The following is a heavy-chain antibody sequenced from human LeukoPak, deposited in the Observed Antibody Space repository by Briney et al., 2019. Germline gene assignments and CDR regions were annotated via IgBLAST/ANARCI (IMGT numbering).Heavy chain of an antibody. D-gene: IGHD5-18*01. Sequence: ASVKVSCKASGYTFTGYYMHWVRQAPGQGLEWMGRINPNGGGTNYAQKFQGRVTMTRDTSISTAYMELSRLRSDDTAMYYCARRPVRGYSSTDYWGQGTLVTVSS. CDR3: ARRPVRGYSSTDY. V-gene: IGHV1-2*06. CDR2: INPNGGGT. CDR1: GYTFTGYY. J-gene: IGHJ4*02.